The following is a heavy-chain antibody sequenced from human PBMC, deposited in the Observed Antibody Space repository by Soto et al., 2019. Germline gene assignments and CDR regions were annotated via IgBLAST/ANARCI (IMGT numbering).Heavy chain of an antibody. D-gene: IGHD3-22*01. V-gene: IGHV1-69*13. J-gene: IGHJ4*02. CDR1: GGTFSRYA. Sequence: GASVKVSCKASGGTFSRYAISWVRQAPGQGLEWMGGIIPIFGTANYAQKFQGRVTITADESTRTAYMELSSLRSEDTAMYYCARDATLYASSGYYYLYWGQGTLVTVSS. CDR2: IIPIFGTA. CDR3: ARDATLYASSGYYYLY.